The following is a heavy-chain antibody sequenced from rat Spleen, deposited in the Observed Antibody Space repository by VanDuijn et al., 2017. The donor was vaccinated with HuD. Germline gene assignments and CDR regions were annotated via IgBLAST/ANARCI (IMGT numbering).Heavy chain of an antibody. CDR2: ISYDGSST. V-gene: IGHV5-7*01. J-gene: IGHJ3*01. CDR3: ARHPTYYGFDGDWFAC. CDR1: GFTFSDYY. D-gene: IGHD1-9*01. Sequence: EVQLVESGGGLVQPGRSLKLSCAASGFTFSDYYMAWVRQAPTKGLEWVATISYDGSSTYYRDSVKGRFSISRDNAKSTLYLQMDSLRSEDTATYYCARHPTYYGFDGDWFACWGQGTLVTVSS.